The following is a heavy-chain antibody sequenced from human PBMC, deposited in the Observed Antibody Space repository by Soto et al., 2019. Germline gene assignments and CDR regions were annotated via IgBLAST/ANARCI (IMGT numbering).Heavy chain of an antibody. J-gene: IGHJ6*02. Sequence: QVQLVESGGGLVKPGGSLRLSCAASGFTFSDYYMSWIRQAPGKGLEWVSYISTSGSTIYYADSVKGRFTISRDNAKNSMYLQMNSLSAEDTAVDYWAGHTVTPQYGMDVWGQGTTVTVSS. CDR2: ISTSGSTI. V-gene: IGHV3-11*01. CDR3: AGHTVTPQYGMDV. D-gene: IGHD4-17*01. CDR1: GFTFSDYY.